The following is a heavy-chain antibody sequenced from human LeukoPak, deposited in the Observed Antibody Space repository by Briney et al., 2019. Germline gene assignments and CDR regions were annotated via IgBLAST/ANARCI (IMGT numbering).Heavy chain of an antibody. CDR1: GSTFSDYY. Sequence: GGSLRLYCAASGSTFSDYYMSWIRQAPGKGLEWVSYNSSSGSTIYYADSVKGRFTISRDNAKNSLYLQMNSLRAEDTAVYYCAKGTHYYDSSGSSGYFDYWGQGTLVTVSS. D-gene: IGHD3-22*01. J-gene: IGHJ4*02. CDR2: NSSSGSTI. CDR3: AKGTHYYDSSGSSGYFDY. V-gene: IGHV3-11*01.